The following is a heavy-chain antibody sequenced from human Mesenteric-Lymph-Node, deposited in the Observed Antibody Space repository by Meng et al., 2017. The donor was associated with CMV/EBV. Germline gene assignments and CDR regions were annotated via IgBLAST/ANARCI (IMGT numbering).Heavy chain of an antibody. CDR1: AYTFTAYY. V-gene: IGHV1-8*03. CDR2: MNPNSGNT. Sequence: ASVKVSCKASAYTFTAYYMHWVRQAPGQGLEWMGWMNPNSGNTGYAQKFQGRVTITRNTSISTAYMELSSLRSEDTAVYYCARFYSGSYYYYYGMDVWGQGTTVTVSS. D-gene: IGHD1-26*01. CDR3: ARFYSGSYYYYYGMDV. J-gene: IGHJ6*02.